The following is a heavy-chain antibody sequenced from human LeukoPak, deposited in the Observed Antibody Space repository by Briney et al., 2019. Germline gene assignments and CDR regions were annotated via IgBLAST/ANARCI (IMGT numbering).Heavy chain of an antibody. CDR3: ARGTVVVRGVIYSLQYDY. CDR2: IYHSGST. D-gene: IGHD3-10*01. V-gene: IGHV4-4*02. J-gene: IGHJ4*02. CDR1: GGSISSSNW. Sequence: PSGTLSLTCAVSGGSISSSNWWSWVRQPPGKGLEWIGEIYHSGSTNYNPSLKSRVTISVDKSKNQFSLKLSSVTAADTVVYYCARGTVVVRGVIYSLQYDYWGQGTLVTVSS.